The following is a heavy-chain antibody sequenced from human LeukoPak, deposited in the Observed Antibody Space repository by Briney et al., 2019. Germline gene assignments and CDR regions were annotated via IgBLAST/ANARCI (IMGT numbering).Heavy chain of an antibody. CDR1: GFTFSSYG. J-gene: IGHJ4*02. V-gene: IGHV3-21*01. D-gene: IGHD2-8*01. Sequence: PGGSLRLSCAASGFTFSSYGMNWVRQAPGKGLEWVSSISSSSNYIYYADSVKGRFTISRDNAKNSLYLQMNSLRAEDTAVYYCARVGGYCTNGVCDFDYRGQGTLVTVSS. CDR3: ARVGGYCTNGVCDFDY. CDR2: ISSSSNYI.